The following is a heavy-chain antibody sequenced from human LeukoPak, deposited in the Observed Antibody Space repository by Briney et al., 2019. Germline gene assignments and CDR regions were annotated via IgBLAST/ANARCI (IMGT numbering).Heavy chain of an antibody. D-gene: IGHD2-15*01. Sequence: SETLSLTCAVSGGSISSYYWSWIRQPAGKGLEWIGRIYTSGSTGYNPSLKSRVTMSVDTSKNQFSLKLSSVTAADTAVYYCARVDLRAAYFDYWGQGTLVTVSS. CDR3: ARVDLRAAYFDY. J-gene: IGHJ4*02. CDR1: GGSISSYY. CDR2: IYTSGST. V-gene: IGHV4-4*07.